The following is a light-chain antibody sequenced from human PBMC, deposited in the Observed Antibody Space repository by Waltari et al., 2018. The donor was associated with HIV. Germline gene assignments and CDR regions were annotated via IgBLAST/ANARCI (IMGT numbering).Light chain of an antibody. CDR3: MQALQTPYT. Sequence: DIVMPQSPLSLSVTPGEPASISCRSSQSLVYSNGYNYLDWYLQKPGQSPQILFYFGSHRASGVPDRFTGSGSGTDFTLKISRVEAEDVGVYYCMQALQTPYTFGQGTKLEIK. J-gene: IGKJ2*01. CDR1: QSLVYSNGYNY. V-gene: IGKV2-28*01. CDR2: FGS.